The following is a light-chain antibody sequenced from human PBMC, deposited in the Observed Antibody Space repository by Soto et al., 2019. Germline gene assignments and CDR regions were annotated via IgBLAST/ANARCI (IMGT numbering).Light chain of an antibody. J-gene: IGKJ5*01. CDR2: AAF. Sequence: EIVMTQSPATLSVSPGDRATLSCRANQSVSNNLAWYQQKPGQAPRLLIYAAFARATGIPGRFSGSGSGTESTLTISSLQSEDFGFYYCQQYHRWPLTFGQGTRLDIK. CDR3: QQYHRWPLT. CDR1: QSVSNN. V-gene: IGKV3-15*01.